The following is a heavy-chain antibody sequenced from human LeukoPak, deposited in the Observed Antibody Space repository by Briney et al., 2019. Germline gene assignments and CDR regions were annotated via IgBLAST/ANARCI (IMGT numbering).Heavy chain of an antibody. CDR2: IYYSGST. CDR1: GGSISSYY. Sequence: SETLSLTCTVSGGSISSYYWSWIRQPPGKGLEWMGYIYYSGSTNYNPSLKSRVTISVDTSKNQFSLKLSSVTAADTAVYYCARDIGSRRIAAASYYYYMDVWGKGTTVTVSS. D-gene: IGHD6-6*01. J-gene: IGHJ6*03. CDR3: ARDIGSRRIAAASYYYYMDV. V-gene: IGHV4-59*01.